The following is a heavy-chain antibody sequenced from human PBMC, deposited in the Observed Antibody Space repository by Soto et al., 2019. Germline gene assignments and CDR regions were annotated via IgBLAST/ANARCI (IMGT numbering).Heavy chain of an antibody. CDR2: ISYDGSNK. V-gene: IGHV3-30-3*01. Sequence: GGSLRLSCASSGFTFSSYAMHWVRQAPGKGLEWVAVISYDGSNKYYADSVKGRFTISRDNSKNTLYLQMNSLRAEDTAVYYCARGPFDYWGQGTLVTVSS. CDR3: ARGPFDY. J-gene: IGHJ4*02. CDR1: GFTFSSYA.